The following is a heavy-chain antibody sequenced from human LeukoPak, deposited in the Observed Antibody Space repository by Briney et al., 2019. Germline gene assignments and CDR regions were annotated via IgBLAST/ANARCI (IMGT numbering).Heavy chain of an antibody. CDR1: GFTFDDYA. V-gene: IGHV3-9*01. Sequence: GGSLRLSCAASGFTFDDYAMHWVRQAPGKGLEWVSGISWNSGSIGYADSVKGRFTISRDNAKNSLYLQMNSLRAEDTAVYYCARVTFGGFSYGRSDNWGQGTLVTVSS. D-gene: IGHD5-18*01. CDR3: ARVTFGGFSYGRSDN. CDR2: ISWNSGSI. J-gene: IGHJ4*02.